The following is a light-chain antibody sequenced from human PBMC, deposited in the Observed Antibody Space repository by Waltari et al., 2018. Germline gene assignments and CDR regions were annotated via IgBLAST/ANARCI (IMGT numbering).Light chain of an antibody. Sequence: QLVLTQSPSASASLGASVMLTCTLSSGHSSNIIAWLQQQPEKGPRYLMKVNSDGSHSKGDDIPDRFSGSSSGAERYLTISSVQSEDEADYYCQTGGHGTWVFGGGTTLTVL. CDR3: QTGGHGTWV. CDR2: VNSDGSH. J-gene: IGLJ3*02. CDR1: SGHSSNI. V-gene: IGLV4-69*01.